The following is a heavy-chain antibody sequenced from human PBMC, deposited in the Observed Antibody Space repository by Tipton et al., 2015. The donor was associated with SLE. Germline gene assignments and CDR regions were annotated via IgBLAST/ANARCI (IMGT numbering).Heavy chain of an antibody. CDR3: ARERAGTDWYFDL. D-gene: IGHD6-19*01. J-gene: IGHJ2*01. Sequence: LRLSCTVSGGSISSHSWGWIRQPPGKGLEWIGSIYHSGSTNYNPSLKSRVTISVDTSKNQFSRKLSSVTAADTVVYYCARERAGTDWYFDLWGRGSLVTVSS. CDR1: GGSISSHS. CDR2: IYHSGST. V-gene: IGHV4-59*11.